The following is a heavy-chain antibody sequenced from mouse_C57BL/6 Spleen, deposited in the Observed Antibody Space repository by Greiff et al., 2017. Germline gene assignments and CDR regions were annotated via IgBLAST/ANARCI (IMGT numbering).Heavy chain of an antibody. D-gene: IGHD2-4*01. J-gene: IGHJ4*01. V-gene: IGHV5-4*01. CDR2: ISDGGSYT. CDR3: ARDRGIYYDYDYAMDY. CDR1: GFTFSSYA. Sequence: EVKLMESGGGLVKPGGSLKLSCAASGFTFSSYAMSWVRQTPEKRLEWVATISDGGSYTYYPDNVKGRFTISRDNAKNNLYLQMSHLKSEDTAMYYCARDRGIYYDYDYAMDYWGQGTSVTVSS.